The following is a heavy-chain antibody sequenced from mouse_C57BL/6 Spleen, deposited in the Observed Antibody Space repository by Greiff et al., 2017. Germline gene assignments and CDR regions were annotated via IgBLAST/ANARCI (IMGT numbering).Heavy chain of an antibody. Sequence: QVQLKQPGAELVKPGASVKVSCKASGYTFTSYWMHWVKQRPGQGLEWIGRIHPSDSDTNYNQKFKGKATLTVDKSSSTAYMQLSSLTSEDSAVYYCASFITTVVAPAYWGQGTLVTVSA. J-gene: IGHJ3*01. CDR1: GYTFTSYW. CDR3: ASFITTVVAPAY. CDR2: IHPSDSDT. V-gene: IGHV1-74*01. D-gene: IGHD1-1*01.